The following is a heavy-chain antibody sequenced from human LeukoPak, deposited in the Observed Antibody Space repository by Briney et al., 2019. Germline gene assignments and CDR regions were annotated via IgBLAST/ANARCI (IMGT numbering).Heavy chain of an antibody. CDR3: AGQALRDYQLLMGY. CDR1: RYTFTGYY. CDR2: INPNSGGT. J-gene: IGHJ4*02. Sequence: ASVKVSCKASRYTFTGYYMHWVRQAPGQGLEWMGWINPNSGGTIYAQKFQGRVTMTRDTSISTAYMEVSRLRSDDTAVYYCAGQALRDYQLLMGYWGQGTLVTVSS. D-gene: IGHD2-2*01. V-gene: IGHV1-2*02.